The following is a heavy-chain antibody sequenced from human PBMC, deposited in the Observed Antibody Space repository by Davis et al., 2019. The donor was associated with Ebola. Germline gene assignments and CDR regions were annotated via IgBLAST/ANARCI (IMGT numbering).Heavy chain of an antibody. V-gene: IGHV4-34*01. J-gene: IGHJ4*02. CDR1: GGSFSGYH. D-gene: IGHD3-9*01. CDR3: ARVDYDILTGYYDY. CDR2: INDSGST. Sequence: SETLSPTCAAYGGSFSGYHWSWIRQPPGKGLEWIGEINDSGSTNYSPSLKNRVTISIDTSKNQFSLKLSSVTAADTAVYYCARVDYDILTGYYDYWGQGTLVTVSS.